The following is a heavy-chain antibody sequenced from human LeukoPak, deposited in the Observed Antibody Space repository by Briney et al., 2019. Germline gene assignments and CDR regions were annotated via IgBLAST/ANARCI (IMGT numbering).Heavy chain of an antibody. J-gene: IGHJ4*02. CDR3: ARVASDYSTYYFDY. Sequence: ASVKVSCKASGYTFTSYDINWVRQATGQGLEWMGWMNPNSGNTGYAQKFQGRVTMTRNTSISTAYMELSSLRSEDTAVYYCARVASDYSTYYFDYWGQGTLVTVSS. CDR1: GYTFTSYD. D-gene: IGHD4-11*01. V-gene: IGHV1-8*01. CDR2: MNPNSGNT.